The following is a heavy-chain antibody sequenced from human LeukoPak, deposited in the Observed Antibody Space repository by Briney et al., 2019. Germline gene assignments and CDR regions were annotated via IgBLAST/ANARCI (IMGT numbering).Heavy chain of an antibody. CDR1: GGSFSGYY. D-gene: IGHD3-10*01. V-gene: IGHV4-59*10. Sequence: PSETLSLTCAVYGGSFSGYYWSWIRQPAGKGLEWIGRIYTSGSTNYNPSLKSRVTISVDTSKNQFSLKLSSVTAADTAVYYCARTTPILLWFGEPLGAFDIWGQGTMVTVSS. CDR2: IYTSGST. J-gene: IGHJ3*02. CDR3: ARTTPILLWFGEPLGAFDI.